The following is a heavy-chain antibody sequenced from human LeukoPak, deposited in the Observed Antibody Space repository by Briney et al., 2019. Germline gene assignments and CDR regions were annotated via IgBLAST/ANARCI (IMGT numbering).Heavy chain of an antibody. J-gene: IGHJ4*02. CDR1: GFTFSSYS. V-gene: IGHV3-48*04. CDR2: ISSSSSTI. CDR3: ARDRGGSYSAID. Sequence: PGGSLRLSCAASGFTFSSYSMNWVRQAPGKGLEWVSFISSSSSTIYYADSVKGRFTISRDNAKSSLYLQMNSLRAEDTAVYYCARDRGGSYSAIDWGQGTLVTVSS. D-gene: IGHD1-26*01.